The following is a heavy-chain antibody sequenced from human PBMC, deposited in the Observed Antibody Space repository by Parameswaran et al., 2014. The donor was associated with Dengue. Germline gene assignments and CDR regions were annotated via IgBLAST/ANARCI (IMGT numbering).Heavy chain of an antibody. CDR3: ARPPCSASCYGYDAFDM. V-gene: IGHV7-4-1*02. J-gene: IGHJ3*02. D-gene: IGHD2-2*01. Sequence: WVRQAPGQGLEWMGWINTNTGNPTYAQGFTGRFVFSLDTSVSTAYLQISSLKAEDTAVYYCARPPCSASCYGYDAFDMWGQGTMVTVSS. CDR2: INTNTGNP.